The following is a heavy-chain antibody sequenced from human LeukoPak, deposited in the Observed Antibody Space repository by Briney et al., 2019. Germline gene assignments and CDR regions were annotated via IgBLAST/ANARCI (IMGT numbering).Heavy chain of an antibody. D-gene: IGHD4/OR15-4a*01. CDR1: GFTFSCCA. Sequence: GGSLRLSCAASGFTFSCCAMSWVRQAPGKGLEWVSTISGSNGNTHYSDSVKGRFTISRDNSKNTLYLQMNSLRAEDTAVYYCARRAGAYSHPYDYWGQGTLVTVSS. CDR2: ISGSNGNT. CDR3: ARRAGAYSHPYDY. V-gene: IGHV3-23*01. J-gene: IGHJ4*02.